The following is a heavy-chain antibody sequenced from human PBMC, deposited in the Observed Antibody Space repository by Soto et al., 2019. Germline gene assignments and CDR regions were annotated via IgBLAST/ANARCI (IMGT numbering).Heavy chain of an antibody. CDR3: ARRWGPTFDF. CDR1: GGYISGYY. Sequence: SETLSLTCTVSGGYISGYYWSCIRQPPGKGLEWIGYIFYSGSTNYNPSLKSRVTISVDTSKNQFSLKLSSVTAADTAVYFCARRWGPTFDFWGQGTLVTVS. J-gene: IGHJ4*02. V-gene: IGHV4-59*01. CDR2: IFYSGST. D-gene: IGHD1-26*01.